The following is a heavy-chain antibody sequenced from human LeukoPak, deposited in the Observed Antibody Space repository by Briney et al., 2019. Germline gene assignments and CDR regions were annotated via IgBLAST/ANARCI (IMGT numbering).Heavy chain of an antibody. Sequence: GGSLRLSCTAFGFTFSSYAMSWVRQAPGKGLEWVSGISGSGDNTYYADSVKGRFTISRDNSKNTLYVQVNSLGTEDTAAYYCAKGSYYDSSGSFYFDYWGQGTLVTVSS. CDR3: AKGSYYDSSGSFYFDY. J-gene: IGHJ4*02. CDR1: GFTFSSYA. CDR2: ISGSGDNT. D-gene: IGHD3-22*01. V-gene: IGHV3-23*01.